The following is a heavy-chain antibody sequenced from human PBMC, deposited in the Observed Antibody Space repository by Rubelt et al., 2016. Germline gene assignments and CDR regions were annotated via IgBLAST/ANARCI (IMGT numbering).Heavy chain of an antibody. J-gene: IGHJ4*02. Sequence: QVQLQQWGAGLLKPSETLSLTCAVYGGPFSGYYWSWIRQPPGKGLEWIEEINHSGSTNYNPSLKSRVTISVGPSKNQFSLKLSSVTAADTAVYYCARGPRFVSIAVVGAIYYWGQGTLVTVSS. CDR1: GGPFSGYY. CDR3: ARGPRFVSIAVVGAIYY. D-gene: IGHD6-19*01. CDR2: INHSGST. V-gene: IGHV4-34*01.